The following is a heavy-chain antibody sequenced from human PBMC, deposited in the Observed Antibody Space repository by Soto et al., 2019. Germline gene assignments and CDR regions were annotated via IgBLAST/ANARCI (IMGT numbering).Heavy chain of an antibody. CDR2: IWYDGSNK. CDR3: ARDLRVGPTFLADYYYYGMDV. CDR1: GFTFSSYG. D-gene: IGHD1-26*01. Sequence: GGSLRLSCAASGFTFSSYGMHWVRQAPGKGLEWVAVIWYDGSNKYYADSVKGRFTISRDNSKNTLYLQMNSLRAEDTAVYYCARDLRVGPTFLADYYYYGMDVWGQGTTVTVSS. J-gene: IGHJ6*02. V-gene: IGHV3-33*01.